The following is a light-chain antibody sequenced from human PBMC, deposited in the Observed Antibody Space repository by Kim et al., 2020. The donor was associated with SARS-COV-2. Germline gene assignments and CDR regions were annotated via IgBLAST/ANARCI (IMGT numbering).Light chain of an antibody. CDR2: DNN. CDR3: GTWDTSLTAGV. CDR1: SSNIGNNY. J-gene: IGLJ2*01. V-gene: IGLV1-51*01. Sequence: GQGVTISSSGNSSNIGNNYGSWYQQFPGTAPKLLIYDNNKRPSGIPDRFSGSKSGTSATLGITGLQTGDEAVYHCGTWDTSLTAGVFGGGTQLTVL.